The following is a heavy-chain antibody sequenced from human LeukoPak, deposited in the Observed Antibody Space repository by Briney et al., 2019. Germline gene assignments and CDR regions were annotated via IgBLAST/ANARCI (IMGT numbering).Heavy chain of an antibody. CDR1: GGSISSSNW. J-gene: IGHJ3*02. D-gene: IGHD5-24*01. Sequence: RPSETLSLTCAVSGGSISSSNWWSWVRQPPGKGLEWIGEIYHSGSTNYNPSPKSRVTISVDKSKNQFSLKLSSVTAADTAVYYCARRRDDSGAFDIWGQGTMVTVSS. CDR3: ARRRDDSGAFDI. V-gene: IGHV4-4*02. CDR2: IYHSGST.